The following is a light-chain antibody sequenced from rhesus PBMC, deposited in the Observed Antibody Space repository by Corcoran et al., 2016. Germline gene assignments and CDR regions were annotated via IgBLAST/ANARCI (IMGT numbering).Light chain of an antibody. CDR2: KAS. CDR3: QHGYGTPLT. CDR1: ENVNNY. V-gene: IGKV1-74*01. Sequence: DIQMTQSPSSLSASVGDRVTITCRASENVNNYLNWYQQKPGKAHTLLIYKASTLQSGVPSRFSGSGSGTDYTFTISSLQPEDVATYYCQHGYGTPLTFGGGTKVELK. J-gene: IGKJ4*01.